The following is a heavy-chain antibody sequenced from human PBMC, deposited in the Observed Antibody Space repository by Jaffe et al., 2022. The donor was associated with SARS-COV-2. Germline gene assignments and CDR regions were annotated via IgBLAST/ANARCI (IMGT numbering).Heavy chain of an antibody. V-gene: IGHV3-23*01. J-gene: IGHJ5*02. CDR3: GRTEGYCSGGSCSVGGGWFDP. CDR1: GFTFASYA. D-gene: IGHD2-15*01. CDR2: ISDTGGGT. Sequence: EVQLLESGGGLVQPGESLRLSCAASGFTFASYAMSWVRQAPGRGLEWVSTISDTGGGTHYADSVKGRFTISRDSSKNTLYLQMNTLRADDTAVYYCGRTEGYCSGGSCSVGGGWFDPWGQGTLVTVSS.